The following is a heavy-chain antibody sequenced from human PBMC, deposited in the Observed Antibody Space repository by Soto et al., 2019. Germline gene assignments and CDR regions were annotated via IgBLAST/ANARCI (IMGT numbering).Heavy chain of an antibody. CDR3: ARDLNYGDYLIDAFDI. Sequence: QVPLVQSGAEVKKPGASVKVSCKASGYTFTSYGISWVRQAPGQGLEWMGWISAYNGNTNYAQKLQGRVTMTTDTSTSTAYMERRSLRSDDTAVYYCARDLNYGDYLIDAFDIWGQGTMVTVSS. J-gene: IGHJ3*02. CDR1: GYTFTSYG. CDR2: ISAYNGNT. D-gene: IGHD4-17*01. V-gene: IGHV1-18*01.